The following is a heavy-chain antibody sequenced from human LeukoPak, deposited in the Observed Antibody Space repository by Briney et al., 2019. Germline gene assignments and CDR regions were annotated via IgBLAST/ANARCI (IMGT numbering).Heavy chain of an antibody. CDR3: ASDYGGDHPSY. D-gene: IGHD2-21*02. CDR1: GFTFSNFP. Sequence: GGSLRLSCAASGFTFSNFPMHWVRQAPGKGLEWVTFISDDGSNKYYADSVKGRFTISRDNSKKTLYLQMNSLRAEDTAVYYCASDYGGDHPSYWGQGTLVIVSS. V-gene: IGHV3-30-3*01. CDR2: ISDDGSNK. J-gene: IGHJ4*02.